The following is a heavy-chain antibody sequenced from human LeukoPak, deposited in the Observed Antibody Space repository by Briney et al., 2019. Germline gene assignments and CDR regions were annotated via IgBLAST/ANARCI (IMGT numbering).Heavy chain of an antibody. CDR1: GFTVSSNY. J-gene: IGHJ4*02. Sequence: GGSLRLSCAASGFTVSSNYMSWVRQAPGKGLEWVSVIYSGGSTYYADSVKGRFTISRDNSKNTLYLQMNSPRAEDTAVYYCAMTTVAGTFDYWGQGTLVTVSS. CDR3: AMTTVAGTFDY. D-gene: IGHD6-19*01. V-gene: IGHV3-53*01. CDR2: IYSGGST.